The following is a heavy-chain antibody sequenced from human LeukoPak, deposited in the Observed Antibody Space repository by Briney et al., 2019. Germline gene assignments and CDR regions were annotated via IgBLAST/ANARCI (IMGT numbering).Heavy chain of an antibody. J-gene: IGHJ4*02. CDR3: ARDGDIVVVVAALFDY. D-gene: IGHD2-15*01. Sequence: PGGSLRLSCAASGFTFSSYSMNWVRQAPGKGLEWVSSTSSSSSYIYYADSVKGRFTISRDNAKNSLYLQMNSLRAEDTAVYYCARDGDIVVVVAALFDYWGQGTLVAVSS. CDR2: TSSSSSYI. V-gene: IGHV3-21*01. CDR1: GFTFSSYS.